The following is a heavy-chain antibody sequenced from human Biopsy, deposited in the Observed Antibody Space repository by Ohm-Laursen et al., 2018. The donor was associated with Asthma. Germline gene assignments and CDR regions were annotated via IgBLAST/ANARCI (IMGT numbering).Heavy chain of an antibody. V-gene: IGHV3-30*18. CDR1: GFSLNSYG. D-gene: IGHD3-3*01. CDR3: AKERYFDFWSGYPI. J-gene: IGHJ3*02. CDR2: MSFDGRQT. Sequence: SLRLSCAAPGFSLNSYGMYWVRQAPGKALEWVAVMSFDGRQTYYADSVKGRLTISRDNSKNTLYLQMNSLRAEDTAVYYCAKERYFDFWSGYPIWGQGTMVTVSS.